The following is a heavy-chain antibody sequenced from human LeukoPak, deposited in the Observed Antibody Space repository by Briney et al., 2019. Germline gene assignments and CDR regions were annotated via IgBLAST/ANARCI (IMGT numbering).Heavy chain of an antibody. Sequence: SEPLSLTCTVSGRSVSSGNYYWSWLRQSPGMGLEWIGYFYYSESTSYNPSLKSRATISGDTSKNQFSLKLNSVTAADTAVYFCARRIVTTPNWFDPWGHGILVTASS. D-gene: IGHD4-11*01. V-gene: IGHV4-61*01. J-gene: IGHJ5*02. CDR1: GRSVSSGNYY. CDR2: FYYSEST. CDR3: ARRIVTTPNWFDP.